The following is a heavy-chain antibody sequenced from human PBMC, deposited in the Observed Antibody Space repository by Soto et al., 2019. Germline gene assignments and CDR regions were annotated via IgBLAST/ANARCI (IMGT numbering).Heavy chain of an antibody. Sequence: PGGSLRLSCTASGFTFGDYAMSWFRQAPGKGLEWVGFIRSKAYGGTTEYAASVKGRFTISRDDSKSIAYLQMNSLKTEDTAVYYCTKLSSSSWYSYYYGMDVWGQGTTVTVSS. D-gene: IGHD6-13*01. V-gene: IGHV3-49*03. CDR2: IRSKAYGGTT. CDR1: GFTFGDYA. CDR3: TKLSSSSWYSYYYGMDV. J-gene: IGHJ6*02.